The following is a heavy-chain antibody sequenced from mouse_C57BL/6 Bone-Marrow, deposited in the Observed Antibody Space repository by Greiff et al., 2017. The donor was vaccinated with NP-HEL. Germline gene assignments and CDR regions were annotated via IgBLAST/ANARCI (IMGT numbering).Heavy chain of an antibody. J-gene: IGHJ3*01. CDR2: IYPGDGDT. CDR1: GYAFSSSW. Sequence: QVQLQQSGPELVKPGASVKISCKASGYAFSSSWMNWVKQRPGKGLEWIGRIYPGDGDTNYNGKFKGQATLTADKSSRTAYMQLSSLTSEDSAVYFCAKFTEFAYWGQGTLVTVSA. V-gene: IGHV1-82*01. D-gene: IGHD1-1*01. CDR3: AKFTEFAY.